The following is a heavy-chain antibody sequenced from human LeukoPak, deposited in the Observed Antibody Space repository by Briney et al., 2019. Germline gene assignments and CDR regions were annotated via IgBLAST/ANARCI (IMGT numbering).Heavy chain of an antibody. J-gene: IGHJ4*02. D-gene: IGHD7-27*01. CDR2: ISSSSSYI. CDR3: ARASKWGSITFDY. Sequence: PGGSLRLSCAASGFTFSSYSMNWVRQAPGKGLEWVSSISSSSSYIYYADSVKGRFTISRDNAKNSLYLQMNSLRAEDTAVYYCARASKWGSITFDYWGQGTLVTVSP. V-gene: IGHV3-21*01. CDR1: GFTFSSYS.